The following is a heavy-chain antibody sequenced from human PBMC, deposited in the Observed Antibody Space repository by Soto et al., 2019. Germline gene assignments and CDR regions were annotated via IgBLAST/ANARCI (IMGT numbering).Heavy chain of an antibody. CDR2: ITGSGDYT. D-gene: IGHD4-17*01. CDR1: GFTFSSYA. Sequence: EVQMLESGGGLVQPGGSLRLSCAASGFTFSSYALTWVRQAPGMGLEWVSSITGSGDYTRYTDSVKGRFTITRDNAKNTLFLQMKSLRADDTAIYYCGKDPNGDYFGAFDFWGQGTMVTVSS. V-gene: IGHV3-23*01. CDR3: GKDPNGDYFGAFDF. J-gene: IGHJ3*01.